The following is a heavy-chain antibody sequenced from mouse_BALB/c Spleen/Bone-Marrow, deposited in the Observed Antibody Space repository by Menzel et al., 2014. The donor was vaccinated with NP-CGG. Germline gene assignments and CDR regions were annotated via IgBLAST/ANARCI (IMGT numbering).Heavy chain of an antibody. J-gene: IGHJ2*01. CDR2: INPGSGGT. CDR1: GYAFTNYL. D-gene: IGHD4-1*01. V-gene: IGHV1-54*01. Sequence: QVQLQQSGAELVRPGTSVKVSCKASGYAFTNYLIEWVKQRPGQGLEWIGVINPGSGGTNYNEKFKGKATLTADKSSSTAYMQLSNLTSDDSAVYFCARSGGTGYWGQGTTLTVSS. CDR3: ARSGGTGY.